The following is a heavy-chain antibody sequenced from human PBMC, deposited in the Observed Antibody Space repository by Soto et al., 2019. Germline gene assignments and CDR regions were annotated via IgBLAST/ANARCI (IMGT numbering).Heavy chain of an antibody. CDR1: GYTFISYG. CDR2: ISVYNGNT. J-gene: IGHJ4*02. CDR3: ARDCSGGSRYLRSDY. V-gene: IGHV1-18*01. D-gene: IGHD2-15*01. Sequence: GASVKVSCKASGYTFISYGISWVRQAPGQGLEWMGWISVYNGNTNYAQNLQGRVTMTTDTSTSTAYMELRSLRSDDTAVYYCARDCSGGSRYLRSDYWGQGTXVTVSS.